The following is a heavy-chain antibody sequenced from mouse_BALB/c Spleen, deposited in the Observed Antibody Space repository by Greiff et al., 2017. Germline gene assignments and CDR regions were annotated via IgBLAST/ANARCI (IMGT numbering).Heavy chain of an antibody. CDR1: GYTFTDYY. CDR3: AREGNYPFDY. J-gene: IGHJ2*01. D-gene: IGHD2-1*01. Sequence: QVQLKESGAELVRPGTSVKISCKASGYTFTDYYINWVKQKPGQGLEWIGWIYPGSGNTKYNEKFKGKATLTVDTSSSTAYMQLSSLTSEDTAVYFCAREGNYPFDYWGQGTTLTVSS. V-gene: IGHV1-84*02. CDR2: IYPGSGNT.